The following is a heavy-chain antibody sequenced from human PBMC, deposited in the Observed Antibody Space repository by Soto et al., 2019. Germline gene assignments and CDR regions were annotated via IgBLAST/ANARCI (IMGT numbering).Heavy chain of an antibody. CDR2: IKQAGSEK. CDR1: GFTFSSYW. V-gene: IGHV3-7*05. CDR3: ARDLISATGFDY. Sequence: EVHLVESGGGLGQPGGSLRLSCAASGFTFSSYWMSWVRQAPGKGLEWVANIKQAGSEKYYVDSVKGRFTISRDNPKNSLYLQLNSLRAEDTAVYYCARDLISATGFDYWGQGTLGTVSS. D-gene: IGHD2-15*01. J-gene: IGHJ4*02.